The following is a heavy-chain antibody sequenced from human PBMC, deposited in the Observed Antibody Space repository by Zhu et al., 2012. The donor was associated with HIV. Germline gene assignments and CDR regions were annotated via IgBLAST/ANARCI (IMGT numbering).Heavy chain of an antibody. D-gene: IGHD3-9*01. Sequence: QVQLRESGPGLVKPSETLSLICTVSGYSISSGYYWGWIRQPPGKGLEWIGSIYFSGTSYYNPSLRSRVTMSLDTSKNQFYLRLTSVTAADTAVYYCARLIRNLDLSLWGQGTMVTVSS. J-gene: IGHJ3*01. CDR3: ARLIRNLDLSL. V-gene: IGHV4-38-2*02. CDR1: GYSISSGYY. CDR2: IYFSGTS.